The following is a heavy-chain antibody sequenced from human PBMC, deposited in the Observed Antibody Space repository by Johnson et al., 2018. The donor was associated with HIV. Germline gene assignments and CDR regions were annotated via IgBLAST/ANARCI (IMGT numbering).Heavy chain of an antibody. CDR2: INSDGSST. J-gene: IGHJ3*02. Sequence: VQLVESGGGLVQPGGSLRPSCAASGFTFSSYAMSWVRQAPGKGLEWVSRINSDGSSTSYADSVKGRFTISRDNSKNTLYLQMSGLRAGATAVYYCARALKTAKVEIDYYGSGSSGGSYWAFDIWGQGTMVTVSS. CDR1: GFTFSSYA. CDR3: ARALKTAKVEIDYYGSGSSGGSYWAFDI. V-gene: IGHV3-23*04. D-gene: IGHD3-10*01.